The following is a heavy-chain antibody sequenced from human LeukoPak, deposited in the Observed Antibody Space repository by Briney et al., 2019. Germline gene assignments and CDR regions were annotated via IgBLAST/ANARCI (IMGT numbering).Heavy chain of an antibody. J-gene: IGHJ4*02. D-gene: IGHD5-12*01. CDR3: GRGCGYYFDY. CDR2: IHYSGST. CDR1: GDSISSYY. Sequence: PSETLSLTCAVSGDSISSYYWSWIRQPPGKGLEWIGYIHYSGSTDYNPSLKSRVTISVDTSKNQFSLQLDSVTAVDTAVYYCGRGCGYYFDYWGQVTLVTVSS. V-gene: IGHV4-59*01.